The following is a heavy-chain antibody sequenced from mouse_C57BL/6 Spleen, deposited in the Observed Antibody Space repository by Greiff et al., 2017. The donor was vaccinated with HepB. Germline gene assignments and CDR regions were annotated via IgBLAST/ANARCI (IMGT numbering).Heavy chain of an antibody. D-gene: IGHD2-4*01. V-gene: IGHV5-6*01. Sequence: EVHLVESGGDLVKPGGSLKLSCAASGFTFSSYGMSWVRQTPDKRLEWVATISSGGSYTYYPDSVKGRFTISRDNAKNTLYLQMSSLKSEDTAMYYCARQEVGYYDYDEGFAYWGQGTLVTVSA. J-gene: IGHJ3*01. CDR2: ISSGGSYT. CDR3: ARQEVGYYDYDEGFAY. CDR1: GFTFSSYG.